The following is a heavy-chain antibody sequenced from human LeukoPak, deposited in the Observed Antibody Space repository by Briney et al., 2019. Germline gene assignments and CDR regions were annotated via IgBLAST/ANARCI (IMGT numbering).Heavy chain of an antibody. D-gene: IGHD3-10*01. CDR3: ARSRGYYGSGSYLLYYYGMDV. J-gene: IGHJ6*02. V-gene: IGHV4-34*01. Sequence: SETLSLTCAVYGGSFSGYYWSWIRQPPGKGLEWIGEINHSGSTNYNPSVKSRVTISVDTSKNQFSLKLSSVTAADTAVYYCARSRGYYGSGSYLLYYYGMDVWGQGTTVTVSS. CDR2: INHSGST. CDR1: GGSFSGYY.